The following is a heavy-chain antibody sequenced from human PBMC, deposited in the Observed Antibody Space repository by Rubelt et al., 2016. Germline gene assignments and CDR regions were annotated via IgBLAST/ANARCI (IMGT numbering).Heavy chain of an antibody. J-gene: IGHJ4*02. Sequence: IGEINHSGSTNYNPSLKSRVTISVDTSKNQFSLKLSSVTAADTAVYYCARRADISRPFDYWGQGTLVTVSS. CDR3: ARRADISRPFDY. D-gene: IGHD6-6*01. V-gene: IGHV4-34*09. CDR2: INHSGST.